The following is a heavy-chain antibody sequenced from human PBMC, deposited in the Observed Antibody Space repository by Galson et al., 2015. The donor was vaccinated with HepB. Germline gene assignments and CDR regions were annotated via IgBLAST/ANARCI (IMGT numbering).Heavy chain of an antibody. CDR2: IYYSGGT. CDR3: ARERTDTSIISFPDS. V-gene: IGHV4-59*01. Sequence: PGKGLEWIGYIYYSGGTNYNPSLKSRVTISIDTSKNQFSLRLTSVTAGDTAVYYCARERTDTSIISFPDSWGQGTLVTVSS. J-gene: IGHJ4*02. D-gene: IGHD5-18*01.